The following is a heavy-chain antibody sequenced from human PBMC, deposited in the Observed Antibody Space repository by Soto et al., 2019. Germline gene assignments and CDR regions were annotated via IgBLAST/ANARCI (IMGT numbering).Heavy chain of an antibody. J-gene: IGHJ4*02. Sequence: SETLSLTCTVSGGSISSSISYWGWIRQPPGKGLEWIGSIYQSGNTYYNPSLKSRVTISVDTSKNQFSLKLSSVTAADTAVHYCARQREYSDSGEWGQGTLVTVSS. CDR3: ARQREYSDSGE. CDR1: GGSISSSISY. V-gene: IGHV4-39*01. D-gene: IGHD3-10*01. CDR2: IYQSGNT.